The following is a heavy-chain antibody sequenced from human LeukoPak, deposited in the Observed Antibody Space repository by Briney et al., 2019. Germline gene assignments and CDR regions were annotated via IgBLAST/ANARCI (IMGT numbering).Heavy chain of an antibody. CDR3: ARDGHYYGGNSRDAFDI. CDR2: IIPIFGTA. D-gene: IGHD4-23*01. CDR1: GGTFSSYA. V-gene: IGHV1-69*05. J-gene: IGHJ3*02. Sequence: EASVKVSXKASGGTFSSYAISWVRQAPGQGLEWMGGIIPIFGTANYAQKFQGRVTITTDESTSTAYMELSSLRSEDTAVYYCARDGHYYGGNSRDAFDIWGQGTMVTVSS.